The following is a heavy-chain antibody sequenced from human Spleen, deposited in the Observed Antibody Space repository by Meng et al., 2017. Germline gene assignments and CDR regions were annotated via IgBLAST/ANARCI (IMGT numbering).Heavy chain of an antibody. V-gene: IGHV4-34*01. D-gene: IGHD3-10*01. J-gene: IGHJ3*02. CDR1: GGSFSSYY. CDR2: INHNGES. Sequence: SETLSLTCAVYGGSFSSYYWSWIRQPPGKGLEWIGEINHNGESKFSPSLESRVTISVDTSKDQFSLNLSSATAADTAVYYCARSSSLVRGLTYDAFDIWGQGTMVTGSS. CDR3: ARSSSLVRGLTYDAFDI.